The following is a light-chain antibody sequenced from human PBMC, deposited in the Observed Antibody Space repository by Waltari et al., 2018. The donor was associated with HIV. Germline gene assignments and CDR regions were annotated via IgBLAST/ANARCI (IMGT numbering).Light chain of an antibody. CDR1: TSNIGTYA. CDR3: AVWDDILKGGV. CDR2: TDD. Sequence: QSVLTQPPSASGAPGQKVTISCSGGTSNIGTYAVNWYQQPPGTAPRLLIFTDDRRPSGVPDRFAASKSGTSASLTISGLRSEDEADYYCAVWDDILKGGVSGGGTKLTVL. V-gene: IGLV1-44*01. J-gene: IGLJ3*02.